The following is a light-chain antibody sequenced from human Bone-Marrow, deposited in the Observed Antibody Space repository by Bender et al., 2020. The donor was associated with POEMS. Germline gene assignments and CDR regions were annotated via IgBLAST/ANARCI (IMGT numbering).Light chain of an antibody. CDR1: SSKFGSYP. J-gene: IGLJ3*02. CDR3: ETWDESLKGWV. V-gene: IGLV1-44*01. CDR2: NNS. Sequence: QSVLTQPPSASGTPGQRVTISCSGSSSKFGSYPVNWYQQLPGAAPKLVIFNNSQRPSGVPDRFSGSNSGTSASLAISGLLSDDEAKIYSETWDESLKGWVLGGGTKLTVL.